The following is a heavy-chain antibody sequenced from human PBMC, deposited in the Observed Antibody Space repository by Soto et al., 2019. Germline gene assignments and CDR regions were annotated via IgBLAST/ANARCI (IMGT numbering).Heavy chain of an antibody. D-gene: IGHD2-2*01. Sequence: QVQLVESGGGVVQPGRSLRLSCAASGFTFSSYGMHWVRQAPGKGLEWVAVISYDGSNKYYADSVKGRFTISRDNSKNALYLQMNSLSAEDTAVYYCARTYCGSTSCPNYYYYGMDVWGQGTTVTVSS. J-gene: IGHJ6*02. CDR1: GFTFSSYG. CDR3: ARTYCGSTSCPNYYYYGMDV. V-gene: IGHV3-30*03. CDR2: ISYDGSNK.